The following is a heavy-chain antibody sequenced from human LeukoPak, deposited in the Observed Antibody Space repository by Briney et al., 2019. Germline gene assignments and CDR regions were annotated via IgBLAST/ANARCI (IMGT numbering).Heavy chain of an antibody. CDR1: GFTVSANY. V-gene: IGHV3-23*01. D-gene: IGHD3-22*01. J-gene: IGHJ4*02. Sequence: PGGSLRLSCAASGFTVSANYMSWVRQAPGKGLEWVSAMSGSGSSTWYADSVKGRLTISRDNSKNTLFLQMNSLRAEDTAVYYCAKDRYDSSGSRYDYWGQGTLVTVSS. CDR2: MSGSGSST. CDR3: AKDRYDSSGSRYDY.